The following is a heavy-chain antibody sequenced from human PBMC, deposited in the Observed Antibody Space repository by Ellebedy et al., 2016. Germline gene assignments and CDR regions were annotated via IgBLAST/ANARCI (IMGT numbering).Heavy chain of an antibody. J-gene: IGHJ4*02. CDR1: GGSFSSYY. V-gene: IGHV4-34*01. CDR2: INHSGST. CDR3: ARHPGLGSGSLHLDN. D-gene: IGHD3-10*02. Sequence: SETLSLTCAVYGGSFSSYYWSWIRQPPGKGLEWLGEINHSGSTNYNPSLKSRVTMSVDTSKNQFSLNLSSVTAADTAVYYCARHPGLGSGSLHLDNWGQGTLVTVSS.